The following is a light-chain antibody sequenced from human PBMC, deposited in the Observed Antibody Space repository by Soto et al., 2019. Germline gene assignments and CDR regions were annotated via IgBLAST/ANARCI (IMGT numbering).Light chain of an antibody. J-gene: IGLJ2*01. CDR1: SSDVGGYNY. CDR3: SSYTTSSPHVL. Sequence: SALTQPASVSGSPGQSITISCTGTSSDVGGYNYVSWYQQHPGKGPKLMIYDVSDRPSGVSNRFSGSKSGNTASLTISGLRAEDEADYYCSSYTTSSPHVLFGGGTKLTVL. CDR2: DVS. V-gene: IGLV2-14*03.